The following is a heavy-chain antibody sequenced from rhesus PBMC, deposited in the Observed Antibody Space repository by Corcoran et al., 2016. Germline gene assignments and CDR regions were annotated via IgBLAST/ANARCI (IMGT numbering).Heavy chain of an antibody. CDR1: VVPFINPW. CDR2: VNGKTGVP. J-gene: IGHJ4*01. V-gene: IGHV4-80*01. D-gene: IGHD3-3*01. Sequence: QLQLRESGPGLVKASETLSLTCIFYVVPFINPWWSWVRQSPGKGLEWFGEVNGKTGVPFYKPSLQNGVTFSLGASQNQVFLRLSFLTAADTAVYFCATESLAHSWGQGILVTVSS. CDR3: ATESLAHS.